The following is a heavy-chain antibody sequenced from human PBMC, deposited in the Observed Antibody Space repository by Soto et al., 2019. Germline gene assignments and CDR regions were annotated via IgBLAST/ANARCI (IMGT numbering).Heavy chain of an antibody. CDR3: ARDRVRCGGDCDAFDI. Sequence: GGSLRLSCAASGFTFSSYSMNWVRQAPGKGLEWVSYISSSSSTIYYADSVKGRFTISRDNAKNSLYLQMNSLSDEDTAVYYCARDRVRCGGDCDAFDIWGQGTMVTVSS. CDR1: GFTFSSYS. V-gene: IGHV3-48*02. CDR2: ISSSSSTI. J-gene: IGHJ3*02. D-gene: IGHD2-21*02.